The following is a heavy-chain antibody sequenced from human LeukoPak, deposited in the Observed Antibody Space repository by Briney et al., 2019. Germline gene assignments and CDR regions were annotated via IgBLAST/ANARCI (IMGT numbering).Heavy chain of an antibody. J-gene: IGHJ4*02. CDR2: IYSSDNT. CDR3: ARGCSGGSRYSAFDY. D-gene: IGHD2-15*01. V-gene: IGHV3-53*05. CDR1: GFTVSSNY. Sequence: GGSLRLSCAASGFTVSSNYMSWVRQAPGKGLEWASLIYSSDNTYYADSVKGRFTISRDISKNTLSLQMKSLRPDDTAVYYCARGCSGGSRYSAFDYWGQGTLVTVSS.